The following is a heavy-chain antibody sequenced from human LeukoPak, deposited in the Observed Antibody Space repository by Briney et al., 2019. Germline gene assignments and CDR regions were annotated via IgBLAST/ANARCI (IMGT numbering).Heavy chain of an antibody. J-gene: IGHJ5*02. D-gene: IGHD3-22*01. CDR1: GFTFSSYG. CDR3: ARETYYYDSSGKRGMFDP. Sequence: GGSLRLSCAASGFTFSSYGMHWVRQAPGKGLEWVAVIWYDGSNKYYADSVKGRFTISRDHSKNTLYLQMNSLRAEDTAVYYCARETYYYDSSGKRGMFDPWGQGTLVTVSS. CDR2: IWYDGSNK. V-gene: IGHV3-33*01.